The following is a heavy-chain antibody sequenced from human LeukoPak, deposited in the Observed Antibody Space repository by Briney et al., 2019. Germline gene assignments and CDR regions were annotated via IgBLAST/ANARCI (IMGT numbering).Heavy chain of an antibody. V-gene: IGHV4-59*01. CDR3: ARDRRGFDP. CDR1: GGSISGYY. Sequence: PSETLSLTCIVSGGSISGYYWSWIRQPLGKGLEWIGYIYYSGSTNYNPSLKSRVTISVDTSKNQFSLKLSSVTAADTAVYYCARDRRGFDPWGQGTLVTVSS. J-gene: IGHJ5*02. CDR2: IYYSGST.